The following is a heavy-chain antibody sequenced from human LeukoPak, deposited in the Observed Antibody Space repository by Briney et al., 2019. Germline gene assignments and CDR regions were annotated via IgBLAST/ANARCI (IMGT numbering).Heavy chain of an antibody. CDR1: GFRFSNYG. V-gene: IGHV3-30*02. J-gene: IGHJ4*02. CDR3: ARELRWSLDY. Sequence: PGGSLRLSCATSGFRFSNYGMHWVRQAPGKGLEWLAFIRQNGRNGYYADSVKGRFTISRDNSKNTLYLQMNSLRAEDTAVYYCARELRWSLDYWGQGTLVTVSS. D-gene: IGHD4-23*01. CDR2: IRQNGRNG.